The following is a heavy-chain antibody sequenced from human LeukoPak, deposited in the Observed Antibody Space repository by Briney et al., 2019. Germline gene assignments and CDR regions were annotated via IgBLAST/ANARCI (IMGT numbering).Heavy chain of an antibody. J-gene: IGHJ3*01. V-gene: IGHV1-2*02. D-gene: IGHD7-27*01. CDR1: GYTLTEKH. CDR3: AREMGIKAFDV. CDR2: IDPKSGGT. Sequence: GASVKVSCKASGYTLTEKHLYWVRQAPGQGLEWMGWIDPKSGGTNVAQNFQGGLTMTRDTSINTAYIELSRLTSDDTTVYYCAREMGIKAFDVWGQGTMVTVSS.